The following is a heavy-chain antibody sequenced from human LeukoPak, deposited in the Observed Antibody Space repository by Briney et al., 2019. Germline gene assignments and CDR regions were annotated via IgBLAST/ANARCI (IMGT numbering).Heavy chain of an antibody. D-gene: IGHD5-12*01. J-gene: IGHJ6*02. Sequence: ASVKVSCKASGYTFTGYYMHWVRQAPGQGLGWMGWINPNSGGTNYAQKFQGRVTMTRDTSISTAYMELSRLRSDDTAVYYCARRRWLGYYYYGMDVWGQGTTVTVSS. CDR1: GYTFTGYY. CDR3: ARRRWLGYYYYGMDV. V-gene: IGHV1-2*02. CDR2: INPNSGGT.